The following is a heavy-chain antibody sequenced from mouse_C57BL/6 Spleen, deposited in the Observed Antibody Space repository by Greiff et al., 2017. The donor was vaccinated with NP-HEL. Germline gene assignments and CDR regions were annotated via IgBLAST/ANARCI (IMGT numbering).Heavy chain of an antibody. Sequence: VQRVESGPGLVQPSQSLSITCTVSGFSLTSYGVHWVRPSPGKGLEWLGVIWSGGSTDYNAAFISRLSISKDNSKSQVFFKMNSLQADDTAIYYCASYYDYDTLTMDYWGQGTSVTVSS. CDR2: IWSGGST. CDR3: ASYYDYDTLTMDY. V-gene: IGHV2-2*01. J-gene: IGHJ4*01. D-gene: IGHD2-4*01. CDR1: GFSLTSYG.